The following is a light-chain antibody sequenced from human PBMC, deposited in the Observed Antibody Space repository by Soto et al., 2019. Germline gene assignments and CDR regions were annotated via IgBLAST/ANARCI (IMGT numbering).Light chain of an antibody. Sequence: DIQMTQSPSSLSASVGDRVTITCQASQDINNYLVWYQQKPGKAPKLLIFEASSLETGVPSRFSGAASGTDFTFTISSLQPEDIATYYCQQYDTLPPTLGQGTKLEIK. J-gene: IGKJ2*01. CDR3: QQYDTLPPT. CDR1: QDINNY. CDR2: EAS. V-gene: IGKV1-33*01.